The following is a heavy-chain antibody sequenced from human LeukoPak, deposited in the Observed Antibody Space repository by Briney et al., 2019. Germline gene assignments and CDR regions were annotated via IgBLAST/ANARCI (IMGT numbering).Heavy chain of an antibody. CDR1: GYTLTELS. V-gene: IGHV1-24*01. Sequence: ASVKVSCKVSGYTLTELSMHWVRQAPGKGLEWMGGFDPEDGETIYAQKFQGRVTITADKSTSTAYMELSSLRSEDTAVYYCARVVATTPYFDYWGQGTLVTVSS. CDR3: ARVVATTPYFDY. J-gene: IGHJ4*02. D-gene: IGHD5-12*01. CDR2: FDPEDGET.